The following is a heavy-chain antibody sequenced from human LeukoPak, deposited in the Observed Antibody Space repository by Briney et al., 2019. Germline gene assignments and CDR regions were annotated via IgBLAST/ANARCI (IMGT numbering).Heavy chain of an antibody. Sequence: SQTLSLTCTVSGGSLSSGGYYWSWIRQPPGKGLEWIGYIYHSGSTYYNPSLKSRVTISVDRSKNQFSLKLSSVTAADTAVYYCARAPNPYSSSSCWFDPWGQGTLVTVSS. J-gene: IGHJ5*02. CDR1: GGSLSSGGYY. V-gene: IGHV4-30-2*01. CDR2: IYHSGST. CDR3: ARAPNPYSSSSCWFDP. D-gene: IGHD6-6*01.